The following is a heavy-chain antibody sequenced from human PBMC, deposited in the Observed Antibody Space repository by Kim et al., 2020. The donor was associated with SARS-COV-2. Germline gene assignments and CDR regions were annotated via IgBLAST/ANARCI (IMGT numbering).Heavy chain of an antibody. CDR3: VGKGMAAAGRWDFY. J-gene: IGHJ4*02. CDR1: GDSISSRNW. Sequence: SETLSLTCAVSGDSISSRNWWSWVRQPPGKGLEWIGEIYHSGSTNYNPSLKSRVTISVDKSKNQFSLKLNSVTAADTAVYYCVGKGMAAAGRWDFYWGQGTLVTVSS. V-gene: IGHV4-4*02. CDR2: IYHSGST. D-gene: IGHD6-13*01.